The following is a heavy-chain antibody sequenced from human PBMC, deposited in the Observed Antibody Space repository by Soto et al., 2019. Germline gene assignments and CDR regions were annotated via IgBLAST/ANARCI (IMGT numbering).Heavy chain of an antibody. CDR2: IDPSDSYT. Sequence: GESLKISCKGSGYSFTSYWISWVRQMPGKGLEWMGRIDPSDSYTNYSPSFQGHVTTSADKSISTAYLQWSSLKASDTAMYYCARHGTIYYYYYGMDVWGQGTTVTVSS. J-gene: IGHJ6*02. CDR1: GYSFTSYW. V-gene: IGHV5-10-1*01. CDR3: ARHGTIYYYYYGMDV.